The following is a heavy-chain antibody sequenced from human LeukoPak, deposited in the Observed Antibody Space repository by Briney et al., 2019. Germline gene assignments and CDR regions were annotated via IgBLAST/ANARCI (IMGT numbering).Heavy chain of an antibody. J-gene: IGHJ6*02. D-gene: IGHD3-22*01. V-gene: IGHV4-34*01. Sequence: SETLSLTCAVYGGSFSGYYWSWIRQPPGKGLEWIGEINHSGSTNYNPSLKSRVTISVDTSKNQFSLKLSSATAADTAVYYCARGDSYYYGMDVWGQGTTVTVSS. CDR1: GGSFSGYY. CDR2: INHSGST. CDR3: ARGDSYYYGMDV.